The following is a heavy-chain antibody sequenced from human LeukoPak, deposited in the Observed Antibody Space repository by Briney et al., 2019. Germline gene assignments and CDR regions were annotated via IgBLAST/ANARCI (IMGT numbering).Heavy chain of an antibody. D-gene: IGHD3-3*01. J-gene: IGHJ4*02. CDR2: IKADGGEK. CDR1: GLPFSSYW. CDR3: ARVGSLYYDFWSGYSPRGYADY. Sequence: GGSLRLSCAVSGLPFSSYWMSWVRQAPGKGLEWVANIKADGGEKNYVDSVKGRFSISRDNAKNSLYLQMNSLRAEDTAVYYCARVGSLYYDFWSGYSPRGYADYWGQGTLVTVSS. V-gene: IGHV3-7*01.